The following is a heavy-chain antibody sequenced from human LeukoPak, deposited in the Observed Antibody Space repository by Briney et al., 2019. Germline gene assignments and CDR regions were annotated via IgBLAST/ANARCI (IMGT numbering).Heavy chain of an antibody. CDR1: GFTFSTYW. J-gene: IGHJ3*02. V-gene: IGHV3-7*01. CDR3: ARGGGILTGKDAFDI. CDR2: IKQDGREK. D-gene: IGHD3-9*01. Sequence: GGSLRLSCAASGFTFSTYWMSWVRQAPGKGLEWVANIKQDGREKYYVDSVKGRFTIPRDNAKNSLYLQMNSLRAEDTAVYYCARGGGILTGKDAFDIWGQGTMVTVSS.